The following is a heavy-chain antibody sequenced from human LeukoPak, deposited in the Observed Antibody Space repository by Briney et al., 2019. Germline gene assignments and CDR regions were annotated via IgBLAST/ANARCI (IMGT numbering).Heavy chain of an antibody. J-gene: IGHJ4*02. Sequence: GGSLRLSCAASGFTFSSYAMSWVRQAPGKGLEWVSAISGSGGNTYYADSVKGRFTISRDNSKNTLYLQMNSLRAEDTAVYYCAKAHKLRYFDWLFRAPFDYWGQGTLVTVSS. V-gene: IGHV3-23*01. D-gene: IGHD3-9*01. CDR3: AKAHKLRYFDWLFRAPFDY. CDR1: GFTFSSYA. CDR2: ISGSGGNT.